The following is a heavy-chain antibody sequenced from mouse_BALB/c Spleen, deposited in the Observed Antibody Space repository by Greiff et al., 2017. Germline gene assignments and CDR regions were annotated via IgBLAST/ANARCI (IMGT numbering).Heavy chain of an antibody. CDR3: ARGDYDGAYYYAMDY. CDR1: GYTFTDYN. V-gene: IGHV1S29*02. CDR2: IYPYNGGT. J-gene: IGHJ4*01. Sequence: VQLQQSGPELVKPGASVKISCKASGYTFTDYNMHWVKQSHGKSLEWIGYIYPYNGGTGYNQKFKSKATLTVDNSSSTAYMELRSLTSEDSAVYYCARGDYDGAYYYAMDYWGQGTSVTVSS. D-gene: IGHD2-4*01.